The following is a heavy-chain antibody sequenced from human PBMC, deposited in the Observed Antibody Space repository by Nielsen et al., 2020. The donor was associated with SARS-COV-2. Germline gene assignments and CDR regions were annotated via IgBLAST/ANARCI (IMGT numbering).Heavy chain of an antibody. J-gene: IGHJ5*01. CDR2: INPNSGGT. D-gene: IGHD5-18*01. V-gene: IGHV1-2*05. CDR1: GYTFTGYY. CDR3: ARDLGGYTYGYWFDS. Sequence: ASVKVSCKASGYTFTGYYMHWVRQAPGQGLEWMGRINPNSGGTNYAQKFQGRVTMTRDTSISTAYMELSRLRSEDTGFYYCARDLGGYTYGYWFDSWGQGTLVTVSS.